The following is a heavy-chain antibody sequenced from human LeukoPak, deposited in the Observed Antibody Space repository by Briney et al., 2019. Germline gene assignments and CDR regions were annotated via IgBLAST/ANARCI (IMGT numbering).Heavy chain of an antibody. D-gene: IGHD4-17*01. Sequence: SVKVSCKASGGTFSSYAISWVRQAPGQGLEWIGRIIPILGIANYAQKFQGRVTITADKSTGTAYMELSSLRSEDTVVYYCASSKGIYGDYAWGQGTLVTVSS. CDR2: IIPILGIA. CDR1: GGTFSSYA. CDR3: ASSKGIYGDYA. J-gene: IGHJ5*02. V-gene: IGHV1-69*04.